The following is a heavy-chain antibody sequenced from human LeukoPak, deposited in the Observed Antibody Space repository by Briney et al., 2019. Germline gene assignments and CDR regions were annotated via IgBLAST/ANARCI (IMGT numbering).Heavy chain of an antibody. Sequence: GASLRLSCAAAGCTFSNYAMSWVRQAPGEGLEWVSAITGGGGSIYYADSVKGRFTISRDNAKNTLYLQMDSLRAEDTAVYYCATSGVTGTTNDYWGQGTLVTVSS. J-gene: IGHJ4*02. CDR2: ITGGGGSI. CDR3: ATSGVTGTTNDY. CDR1: GCTFSNYA. V-gene: IGHV3-23*01. D-gene: IGHD1-7*01.